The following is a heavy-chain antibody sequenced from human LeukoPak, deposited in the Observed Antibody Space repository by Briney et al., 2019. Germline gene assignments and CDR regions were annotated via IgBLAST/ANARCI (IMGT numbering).Heavy chain of an antibody. Sequence: SETLSLTCTVSGGSISSYYWSWIRQPAGKGLEWIGRIYTSGSTNYNPSLKSRVTMSVDTSKNQFSLKLSSVTAADTAVYYCARAKGGYYYGSGSYYTPYFDYWGQGTLVTASS. D-gene: IGHD3-10*01. CDR1: GGSISSYY. CDR3: ARAKGGYYYGSGSYYTPYFDY. J-gene: IGHJ4*02. V-gene: IGHV4-4*07. CDR2: IYTSGST.